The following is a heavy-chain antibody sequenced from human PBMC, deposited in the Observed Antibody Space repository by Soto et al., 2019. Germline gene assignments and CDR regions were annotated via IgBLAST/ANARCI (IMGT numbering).Heavy chain of an antibody. CDR2: IWYDGSNK. CDR1: GFTFISYG. J-gene: IGHJ3*02. V-gene: IGHV3-33*01. CDR3: ARDRNGYCSSTSCYSGAFDI. Sequence: QVQLVESGGGVVQPGRSLRLSCAASGFTFISYGMHWVRQAPGKGLEWVAVIWYDGSNKYYADSVKGRFTISRDNSKNTLYMQMNSLRAEDTAVYYCARDRNGYCSSTSCYSGAFDIWGQGTMVTVSS. D-gene: IGHD2-2*02.